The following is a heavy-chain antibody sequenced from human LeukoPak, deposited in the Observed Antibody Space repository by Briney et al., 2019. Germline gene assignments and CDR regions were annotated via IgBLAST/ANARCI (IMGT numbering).Heavy chain of an antibody. D-gene: IGHD2-15*01. V-gene: IGHV4-39*01. CDR3: ASSVVVAATDAFDI. CDR2: IYYSGST. CDR1: GGSISSSSYY. Sequence: PSETLSLTCTASGGSISSSSYYWGWIRQPPGKGLEWIGSIYYSGSTYYNPSLKSRVTISVDTSKNQFSLKLSSVTAADTAVYYCASSVVVAATDAFDIWGQGTMVTVSS. J-gene: IGHJ3*02.